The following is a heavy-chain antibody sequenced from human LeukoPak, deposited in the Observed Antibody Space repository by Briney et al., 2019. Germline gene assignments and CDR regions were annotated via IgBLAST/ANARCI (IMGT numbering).Heavy chain of an antibody. CDR1: GYTFTGYY. J-gene: IGHJ4*02. CDR3: ARLSSYREFYY. Sequence: GASVKVSCKASGYTFTGYYMHWVRQAPGQGLEWMGRINHNSGGTNYAQKFQGRVTMTRDTSISTAYMELSRLRSDDTAVYYCARLSSYREFYYWGQGTLVTVSS. V-gene: IGHV1-2*06. D-gene: IGHD3-16*01. CDR2: INHNSGGT.